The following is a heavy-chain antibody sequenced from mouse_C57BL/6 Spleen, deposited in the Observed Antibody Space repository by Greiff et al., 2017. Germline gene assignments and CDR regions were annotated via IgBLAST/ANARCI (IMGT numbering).Heavy chain of an antibody. CDR3: ARRGIWYPFAY. CDR1: GYTFTSYW. V-gene: IGHV1-69*01. J-gene: IGHJ3*01. CDR2: IDPSDSYT. D-gene: IGHD2-1*01. Sequence: QVQLQQPGAELVMPGASVKLSCKASGYTFTSYWMHWVKQRPGQGLEWIGEIDPSDSYTNYNQKFKGKSTLTVDKSSSTAYMQLSSLTSEDSAVYFCARRGIWYPFAYWGQGTLVTVSA.